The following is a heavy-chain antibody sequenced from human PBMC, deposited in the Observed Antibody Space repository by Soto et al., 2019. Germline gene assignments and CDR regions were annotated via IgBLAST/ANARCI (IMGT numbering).Heavy chain of an antibody. D-gene: IGHD5-18*01. Sequence: SETLSLTCTVSGGSISSYYWSWIRQPPGKGLEWIGYIYYSGSTNYNPSLKSRVTISVDTSKNQFSLKLSSVTAADTAVYYCARHLVGYRYGIIAFDIWGQGTLVTVSS. CDR3: ARHLVGYRYGIIAFDI. CDR2: IYYSGST. J-gene: IGHJ3*02. CDR1: GGSISSYY. V-gene: IGHV4-59*08.